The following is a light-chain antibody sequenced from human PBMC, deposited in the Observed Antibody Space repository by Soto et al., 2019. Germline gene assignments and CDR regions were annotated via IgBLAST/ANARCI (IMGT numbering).Light chain of an antibody. J-gene: IGKJ3*01. CDR3: QQYANLPFT. V-gene: IGKV1-33*01. CDR1: QDSSNY. CDR2: DAS. Sequence: DIQMTQSPSSLSASVRDRVTITCQASQDSSNYLNWYQHKPGKAPKLLICDASNLEPGVPSRFSGSGSGTDFTFTISSLQPEDIATYYCQQYANLPFTFGPGTKVDIK.